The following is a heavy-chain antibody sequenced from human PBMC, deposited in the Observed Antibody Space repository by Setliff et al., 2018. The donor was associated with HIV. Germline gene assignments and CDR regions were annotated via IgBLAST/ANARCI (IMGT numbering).Heavy chain of an antibody. Sequence: SETLSPTCTVSGGSISSYYWSWNRQPPGKGLEWIGYIYTSGSTNYNPSHKSRVTIPVDTSKNQFSLKLSSVTDAVTAVYYCARRLSYYGSGNYPGAFGIWGQGTMVTVSS. D-gene: IGHD3-10*01. CDR1: GGSISSYY. CDR2: IYTSGST. J-gene: IGHJ3*02. CDR3: ARRLSYYGSGNYPGAFGI. V-gene: IGHV4-4*09.